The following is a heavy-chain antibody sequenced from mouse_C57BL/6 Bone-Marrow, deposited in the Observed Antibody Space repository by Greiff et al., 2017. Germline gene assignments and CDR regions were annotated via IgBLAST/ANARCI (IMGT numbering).Heavy chain of an antibody. V-gene: IGHV1-69*01. CDR3: AKEHYDYDDAWFAY. D-gene: IGHD2-4*01. Sequence: QVQLQQPGAELVMPGASVKLSCKASGYTFTSYWMHWVKQRPGQGLAWIGELDPSDSYTNYNQKFKGKSTLTVDKSSSTAYMQLSSLTSEDSAVYYWAKEHYDYDDAWFAYWGQGTLVTVSA. J-gene: IGHJ3*01. CDR1: GYTFTSYW. CDR2: LDPSDSYT.